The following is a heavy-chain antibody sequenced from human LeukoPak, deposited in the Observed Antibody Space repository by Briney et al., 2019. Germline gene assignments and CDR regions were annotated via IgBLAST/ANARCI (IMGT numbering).Heavy chain of an antibody. CDR3: TREAPTTVTTLDY. CDR1: GFTFSSYN. D-gene: IGHD4-17*01. Sequence: GGSLRLSCAASGFTFSSYNMNWVRQAPGKGLEWVSHISSSSGTIYYADPVKGRFTISRDNAKNSLYLQMNSLRAEDTAVYYCTREAPTTVTTLDYWGRGTLVTVSS. V-gene: IGHV3-48*01. CDR2: ISSSSGTI. J-gene: IGHJ4*02.